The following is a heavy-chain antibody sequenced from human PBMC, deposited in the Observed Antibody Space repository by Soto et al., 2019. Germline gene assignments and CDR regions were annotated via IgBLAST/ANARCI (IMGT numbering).Heavy chain of an antibody. J-gene: IGHJ2*01. CDR2: ISAYNGNT. V-gene: IGHV1-18*01. CDR3: ARDGRWIRLGYFDX. Sequence: ASVKVSCKASGYTFTSYGISWVRQAPGQGLEWMGFISAYNGNTNYAQKLKGRVTMTTDTSTSTAYMELRSLRSDDTAAYYCARDGRWIRLGYFDXWGRGTLVTVSX. D-gene: IGHD5-18*01. CDR1: GYTFTSYG.